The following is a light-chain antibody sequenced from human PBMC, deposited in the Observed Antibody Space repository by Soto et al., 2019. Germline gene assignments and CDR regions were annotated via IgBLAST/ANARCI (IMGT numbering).Light chain of an antibody. CDR2: GAS. Sequence: EILMTQSPATLSVSPGERATLSCRASQSISDTLAWYQQKPGQAPRLLIHGASTRATGFPARFSGSGSGTDFTLTISSLEPEDFAVYYCQQRSNWWTFGPGTKVDIK. V-gene: IGKV3-11*01. CDR1: QSISDT. J-gene: IGKJ1*01. CDR3: QQRSNWWT.